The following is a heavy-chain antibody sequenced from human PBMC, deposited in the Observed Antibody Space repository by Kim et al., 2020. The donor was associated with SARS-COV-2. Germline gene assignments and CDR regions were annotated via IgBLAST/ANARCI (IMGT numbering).Heavy chain of an antibody. D-gene: IGHD5-18*01. CDR1: GFTFSRYA. J-gene: IGHJ4*02. CDR2: ISGSGGST. V-gene: IGHV3-23*01. Sequence: GGSLRLSCAASGFTFSRYAMSWVRQAPGKGLEWVAAISGSGGSTYYAGSVKGRFTISRDNSKNTMYLQMNSLRAEDTAVYYCAKDSGNGYSDQLDYWGQGTLVTVSS. CDR3: AKDSGNGYSDQLDY.